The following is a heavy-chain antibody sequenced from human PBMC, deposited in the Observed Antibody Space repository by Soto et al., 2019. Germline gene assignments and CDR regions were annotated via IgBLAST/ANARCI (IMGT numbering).Heavy chain of an antibody. Sequence: QVQLVQSGGGLVQPGMSLRLSCVASGFTFSSYAMEWVRQAPGKGLEWVAVVSYDGSNTFYADSVRGRFTISRDTSENTLYLHMDSLRIEDTSMYYCARVRRLQLLYGKDAFDVWGQGPMVTVSS. CDR1: GFTFSSYA. V-gene: IGHV3-30*04. CDR3: ARVRRLQLLYGKDAFDV. J-gene: IGHJ3*01. D-gene: IGHD1-7*01. CDR2: VSYDGSNT.